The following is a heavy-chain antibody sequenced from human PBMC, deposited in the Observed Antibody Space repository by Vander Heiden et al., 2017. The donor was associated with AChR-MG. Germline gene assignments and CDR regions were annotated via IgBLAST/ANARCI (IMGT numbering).Heavy chain of an antibody. Sequence: EVQLVESGGGLVQPGGSLRLSCAASGFTFSSHWMHWVRQAPGKGLVWVSRINSDGSSTSYADSVKGRFTISRDNAKNTLYLQMNSLRAEDTAVYYCARVSTIYYYYGMDVWGQGTTVTVSS. CDR3: ARVSTIYYYYGMDV. J-gene: IGHJ6*02. V-gene: IGHV3-74*01. CDR2: INSDGSST. CDR1: GFTFSSHW.